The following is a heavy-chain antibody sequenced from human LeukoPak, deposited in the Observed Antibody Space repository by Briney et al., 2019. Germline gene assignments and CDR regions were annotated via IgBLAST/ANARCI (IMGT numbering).Heavy chain of an antibody. CDR1: GGSISSSSYY. D-gene: IGHD3-22*01. CDR2: IYYSGST. V-gene: IGHV4-39*07. CDR3: ARVTDSSGFYYFDY. J-gene: IGHJ4*02. Sequence: SETLSLTCTVSGGSISSSSYYWGWIRQPPGKGLEWIGSIYYSGSTYYNPSLKSRVTISVDTSKDQFSLKLSSVTAADTAVYYCARVTDSSGFYYFDYWGQGTLVTVSS.